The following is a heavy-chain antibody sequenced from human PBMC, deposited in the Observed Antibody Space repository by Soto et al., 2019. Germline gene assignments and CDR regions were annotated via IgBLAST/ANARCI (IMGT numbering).Heavy chain of an antibody. Sequence: GGSLRLSCAASGFTFSSYSMNWVRQAPGKGLEWVSSISSSSSYIYYADSVKGRFTISRDNAKNSLYLQMNSLRAEDTAVYYCARDPRSIMITFGGDAFDIWGQGTMVTVSS. D-gene: IGHD3-16*01. CDR1: GFTFSSYS. V-gene: IGHV3-21*01. CDR3: ARDPRSIMITFGGDAFDI. J-gene: IGHJ3*02. CDR2: ISSSSSYI.